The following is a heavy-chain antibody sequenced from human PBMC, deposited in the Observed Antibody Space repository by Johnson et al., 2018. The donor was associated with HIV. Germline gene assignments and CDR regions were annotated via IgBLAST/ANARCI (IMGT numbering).Heavy chain of an antibody. J-gene: IGHJ3*02. V-gene: IGHV3-33*01. CDR1: GFTLSSYG. Sequence: QVQLVESGGGVVQPGRSLRLSCAASGFTLSSYGMHWVRQAPGKGLEWVAAIWYDGSNKYYADSVKGRFTISRDNAKNSLYLHMNSLRAEDTAVYYCAREVDAFDIWGQGTMVTVSS. CDR3: AREVDAFDI. CDR2: IWYDGSNK.